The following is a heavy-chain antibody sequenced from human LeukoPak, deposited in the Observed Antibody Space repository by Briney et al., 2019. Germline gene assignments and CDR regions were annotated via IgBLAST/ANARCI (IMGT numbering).Heavy chain of an antibody. Sequence: GASVTVSCTASGYTFTGYFMHWVRQAPGQGPEWMGWINPNSGGTNYAQKFQGRVIMTRDTSISTAYMELSRLRSDDTAVYYCARVSEYYYFDYWGQGTLVTVSS. CDR2: INPNSGGT. D-gene: IGHD2/OR15-2a*01. CDR1: GYTFTGYF. V-gene: IGHV1-2*02. CDR3: ARVSEYYYFDY. J-gene: IGHJ4*02.